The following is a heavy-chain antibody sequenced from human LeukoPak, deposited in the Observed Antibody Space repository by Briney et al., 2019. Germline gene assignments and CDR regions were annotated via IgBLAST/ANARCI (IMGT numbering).Heavy chain of an antibody. D-gene: IGHD5-12*01. CDR2: IYHSGST. CDR1: GYSISSGYY. V-gene: IGHV4-38-2*02. J-gene: IGHJ6*03. Sequence: PSETLSLTCTVSGYSISSGYYWGWIRQPPGKGLEWIGSIYHSGSTYYNPSLKSRVTISVDTSKNQFSLKLSSVTAADTAVYYCAREGGYDSFDYYYYMDVWGKGTTVTISS. CDR3: AREGGYDSFDYYYYMDV.